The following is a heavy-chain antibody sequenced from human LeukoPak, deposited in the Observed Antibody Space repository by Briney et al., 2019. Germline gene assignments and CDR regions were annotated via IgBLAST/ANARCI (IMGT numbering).Heavy chain of an antibody. Sequence: GGSLRLSCSTSGFIFGDYAMGWVRQAPGKGLEWVSFIRSRNYGGTTEYAASVRGRFTISRDDSKRIACLQMDSLNIDDTGIYYCTRMWLWSGDLGDWWGQGTLVTVSS. D-gene: IGHD3-3*01. CDR1: GFIFGDYA. CDR3: TRMWLWSGDLGDW. CDR2: IRSRNYGGTT. V-gene: IGHV3-49*04. J-gene: IGHJ4*02.